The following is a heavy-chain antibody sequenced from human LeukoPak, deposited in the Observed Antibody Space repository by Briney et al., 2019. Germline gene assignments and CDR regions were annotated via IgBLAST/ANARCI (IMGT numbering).Heavy chain of an antibody. CDR3: ARDGGLYYFDY. D-gene: IGHD2-15*01. J-gene: IGHJ4*02. V-gene: IGHV3-23*01. CDR1: GFTFSSYA. CDR2: ISGSGGST. Sequence: GGSLRLSCAASGFTFSSYAMSWVRQAPGKGLEWVSAISGSGGSTYYADSVKGRFTVSRDNAENSLYLQMNSLRAEDTAVYYCARDGGLYYFDYWGQGTLVTVSS.